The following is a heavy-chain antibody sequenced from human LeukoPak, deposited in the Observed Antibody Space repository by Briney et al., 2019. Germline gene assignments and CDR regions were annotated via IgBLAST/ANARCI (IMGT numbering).Heavy chain of an antibody. CDR1: GGSISSGGYY. D-gene: IGHD6-13*01. V-gene: IGHV4-31*03. Sequence: SATLSLTCTVSGGSISSGGYYWSWIRQHPGKGLEWIGYIYYSGSTYYNPSLKSRVTISVDTSKNQFSLKLSSVTAADTAMYYCARDAGLAAAGYYYYYGMDVWGQGTTVTVSS. CDR3: ARDAGLAAAGYYYYYGMDV. J-gene: IGHJ6*02. CDR2: IYYSGST.